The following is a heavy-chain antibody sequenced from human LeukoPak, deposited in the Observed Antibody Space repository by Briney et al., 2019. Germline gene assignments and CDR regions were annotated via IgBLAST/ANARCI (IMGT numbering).Heavy chain of an antibody. J-gene: IGHJ4*02. CDR3: VRDQKPGWYPDY. CDR2: IWYDGSNE. CDR1: GFQFSSYG. Sequence: GGSLRLSCEASGFQFSSYGMHWVRQAPGKGLEWVALIWYDGSNEDYADSVKGRFTISRDNSKNTLFLQMNILRVEDTAVYYCVRDQKPGWYPDYWGQGTLVTVSS. V-gene: IGHV3-33*01. D-gene: IGHD6-19*01.